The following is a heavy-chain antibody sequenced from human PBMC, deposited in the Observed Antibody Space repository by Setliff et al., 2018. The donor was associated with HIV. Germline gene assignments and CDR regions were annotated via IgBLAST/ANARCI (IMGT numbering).Heavy chain of an antibody. CDR3: ARVNYYGSGSYYRGSGDFDY. CDR1: GFTFSSYR. Sequence: GESLKISCAASGFTFSSYRMNWVRQAPGKGLEWVGRTRNKANSYTTEYAASVKGRISISRDDSKNSVYLQMNSLKTEDTAVYYCARVNYYGSGSYYRGSGDFDYWGQGTLVTVSS. V-gene: IGHV3-72*01. D-gene: IGHD3-10*01. CDR2: TRNKANSYTT. J-gene: IGHJ4*02.